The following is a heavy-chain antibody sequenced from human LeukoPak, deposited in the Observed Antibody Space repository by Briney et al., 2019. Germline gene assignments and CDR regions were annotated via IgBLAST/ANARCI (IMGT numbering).Heavy chain of an antibody. CDR3: AKGAYYHGSGRYFDY. CDR2: ISGSGGAT. Sequence: PGGSLRLSCAASGFTFSSYDMNWVRQAPGKGLEWVSAISGSGGATYYADSVKGRFTMSRDNSKNTLYLQMNSLRAEDTAVYYCAKGAYYHGSGRYFDYWGQGTLVTVSS. J-gene: IGHJ4*02. D-gene: IGHD3-10*01. CDR1: GFTFSSYD. V-gene: IGHV3-23*01.